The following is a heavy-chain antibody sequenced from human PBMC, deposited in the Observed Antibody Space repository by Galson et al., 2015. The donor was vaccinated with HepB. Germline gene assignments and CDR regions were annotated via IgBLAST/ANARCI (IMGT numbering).Heavy chain of an antibody. Sequence: SVKVSCKASGFTFTSSAVQWVRQARGQRLEWIGWIVVGSGNTNYAQKFQERVTITRDMSTSTAYMELSSLRSEDTAVYYCAASSYYGSGTRRLHYYGMDVWDQGTTVTVSS. CDR3: AASSYYGSGTRRLHYYGMDV. D-gene: IGHD3-10*01. V-gene: IGHV1-58*01. J-gene: IGHJ6*02. CDR1: GFTFTSSA. CDR2: IVVGSGNT.